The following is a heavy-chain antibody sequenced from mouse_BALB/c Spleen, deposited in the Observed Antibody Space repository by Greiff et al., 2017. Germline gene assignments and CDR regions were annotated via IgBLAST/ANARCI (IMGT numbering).Heavy chain of an antibody. Sequence: EVQLVESGPGLVKPSQSLSLTCTVTGYSITSDYAWNWIRQFPGNKLEWMGYISYSGSTSYNPSLKSRISITRDTSKNQFFLQLNSVTTEDTATYYCAREGGYDYGLFTYWGQGTLVTVSA. J-gene: IGHJ3*01. CDR2: ISYSGST. V-gene: IGHV3-2*02. CDR1: GYSITSDYA. D-gene: IGHD2-4*01. CDR3: AREGGYDYGLFTY.